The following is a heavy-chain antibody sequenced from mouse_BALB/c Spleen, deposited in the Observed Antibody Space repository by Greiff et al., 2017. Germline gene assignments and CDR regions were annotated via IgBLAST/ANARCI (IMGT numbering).Heavy chain of an antibody. Sequence: VKLQESGAELVRPGVSVKISCKGSGYTFTDYAMHWVKQSHAKSLEWIGVISTYYGDASYNQKFKGKATMTVDKSSSTAYMELARLTSEDSAIYYCARRGYFDYWGQGTTLTVSS. J-gene: IGHJ2*01. CDR3: ARRGYFDY. CDR1: GYTFTDYA. V-gene: IGHV1S137*01. CDR2: ISTYYGDA.